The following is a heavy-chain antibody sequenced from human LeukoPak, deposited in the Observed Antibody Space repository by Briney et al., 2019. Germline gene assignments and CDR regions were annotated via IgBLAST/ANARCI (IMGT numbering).Heavy chain of an antibody. Sequence: PGGPPRLSCAASGFTVDSNYLSWVRQAPGKGLEWVSTIYTGGNTYYAASVKGRFTISRDFSKNTVFLHMNSLRAEDTAMYYCARGDDSGYYDYFDYWGQGALVTVSS. J-gene: IGHJ4*02. D-gene: IGHD5-12*01. CDR2: IYTGGNT. CDR1: GFTVDSNY. V-gene: IGHV3-53*01. CDR3: ARGDDSGYYDYFDY.